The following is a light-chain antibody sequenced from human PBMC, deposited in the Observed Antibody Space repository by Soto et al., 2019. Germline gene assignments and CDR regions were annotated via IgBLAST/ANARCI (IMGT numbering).Light chain of an antibody. CDR3: QQYEKFPFT. J-gene: IGKJ4*01. CDR2: DAS. CDR1: QGISNY. V-gene: IGKV1-33*01. Sequence: DIQMTQSPSSLSASVGDRVTITCQASQGISNYLNWFQQKPGKAPKLLIYDASSLAAGVPSRFSGSGSGTDFTFTISSLQPEDIATYFCQQYEKFPFTFGGGTKVDNK.